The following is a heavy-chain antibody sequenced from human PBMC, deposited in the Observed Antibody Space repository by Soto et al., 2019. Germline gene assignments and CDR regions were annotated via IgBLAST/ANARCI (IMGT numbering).Heavy chain of an antibody. J-gene: IGHJ6*02. CDR3: ARRAIRELGATYGMDV. Sequence: PGESLKISCKGSGYSFTSYWISWVRQMPGKGLEWMGRIDPSDSYTNYSPSFQGHVTISADTSISTAYLQWSSLKASDTAMYYCARRAIRELGATYGMDVWGQGTTVTVSS. CDR2: IDPSDSYT. CDR1: GYSFTSYW. D-gene: IGHD1-26*01. V-gene: IGHV5-10-1*01.